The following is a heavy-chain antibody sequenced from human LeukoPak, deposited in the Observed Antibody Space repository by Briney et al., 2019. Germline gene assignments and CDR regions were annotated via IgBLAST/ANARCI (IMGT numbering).Heavy chain of an antibody. D-gene: IGHD3-22*01. CDR2: ISSSGSGGST. CDR1: GFTFSDYY. V-gene: IGHV3-23*01. J-gene: IGHJ4*02. CDR3: AKDSGYYDSSVRH. Sequence: GGSLRLSCAASGFTFSDYYMSWIRQAPGKGLEWVSGISSSGSGGSTYYADSVKGRFTISRDNSKNTLYLQMNSLRAEDTAVYYCAKDSGYYDSSVRHWGQGTLVTVSS.